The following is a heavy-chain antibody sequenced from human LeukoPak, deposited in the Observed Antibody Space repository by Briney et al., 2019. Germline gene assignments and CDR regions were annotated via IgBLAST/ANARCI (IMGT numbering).Heavy chain of an antibody. J-gene: IGHJ4*02. CDR3: AKWHERLLAFDS. CDR1: GDSITSFY. V-gene: IGHV4-59*01. D-gene: IGHD1-1*01. CDR2: IHHTGKN. Sequence: SETLSLTCTVSGDSITSFYWNWVRQSPERGLEWIGYIHHTGKNYYNPSLKSRITMSVDTSRSQFFLKLSSVTAADTAVYHCAKWHERLLAFDSWGQGVLVTVSS.